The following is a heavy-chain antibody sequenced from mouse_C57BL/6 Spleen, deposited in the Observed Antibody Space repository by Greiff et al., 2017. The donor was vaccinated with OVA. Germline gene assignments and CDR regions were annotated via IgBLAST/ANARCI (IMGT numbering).Heavy chain of an antibody. CDR2: ISDGGSYT. Sequence: DVHLVESGGGLVKPGGSLKLSCAASGFTFSSYAMSWVRQTPEKRLEWVATISDGGSYTYYPDNVKGRFTISRDNAKNNLYLQMSHLKSEDTAMYYCARDDHYYGSSYGYFDYWGQGTTLTVSS. D-gene: IGHD1-1*01. J-gene: IGHJ2*01. CDR1: GFTFSSYA. CDR3: ARDDHYYGSSYGYFDY. V-gene: IGHV5-4*01.